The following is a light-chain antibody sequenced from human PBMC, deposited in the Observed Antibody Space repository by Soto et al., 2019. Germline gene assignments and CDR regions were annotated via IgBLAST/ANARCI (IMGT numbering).Light chain of an antibody. CDR1: QNVSNW. CDR2: KAS. CDR3: QQYSKEST. V-gene: IGKV1-5*03. Sequence: DVEMTQSPSTLPTSIGDRVTINCRASQNVSNWLAWYQQKPGKAPKLLIYKASRLESGVPSRFSAGGSGTDFTLTINSLQSVDFATYFCQQYSKESTFGQGTKLEIK. J-gene: IGKJ2*01.